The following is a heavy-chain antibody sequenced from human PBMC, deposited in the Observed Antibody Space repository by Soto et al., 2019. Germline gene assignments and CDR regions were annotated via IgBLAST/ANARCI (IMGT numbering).Heavy chain of an antibody. D-gene: IGHD3-3*01. Sequence: SETLSLTCTVSGGSISSSSYYWGWIRQPPGKGLEWIGSIYYSGSTYYNPSLKSRVTISVDTSKNQFSLKLSSVTAADTAVYYCASGGFLEGTYVMDVWGKGTTVTVSS. V-gene: IGHV4-39*01. J-gene: IGHJ6*04. CDR3: ASGGFLEGTYVMDV. CDR2: IYYSGST. CDR1: GGSISSSSYY.